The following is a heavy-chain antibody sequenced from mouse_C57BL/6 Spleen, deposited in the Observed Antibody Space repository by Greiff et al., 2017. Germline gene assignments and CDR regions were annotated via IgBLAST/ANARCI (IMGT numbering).Heavy chain of an antibody. CDR2: IYPGDGDT. D-gene: IGHD2-4*01. CDR3: AREGVYDYDVWFAY. Sequence: VKLVESGPELVKPGASVKISCKASGYAFSSSWMNWVKQRPGKGLEWIGRIYPGDGDTNYNGKFKGKATLTADKSSSTAYMQLSSLTSEDSAVYFCAREGVYDYDVWFAYWGQGTLVTVSA. J-gene: IGHJ3*01. CDR1: GYAFSSSW. V-gene: IGHV1-82*01.